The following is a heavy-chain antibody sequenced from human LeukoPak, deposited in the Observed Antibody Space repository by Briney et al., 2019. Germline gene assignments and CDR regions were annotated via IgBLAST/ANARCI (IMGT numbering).Heavy chain of an antibody. J-gene: IGHJ4*02. CDR2: INPNSGGT. CDR1: GYTFTGYY. D-gene: IGHD3-22*01. V-gene: IGHV1-2*02. CDR3: ARPNSSGYYYFSSNRAAMDY. Sequence: ASVKVSCKASGYTFTGYYMHWVRQAPGQGLEWMGWINPNSGGTNYAQKFQGRVTMTRDTSISTAYMELSRLRSDDTAVYYCARPNSSGYYYFSSNRAAMDYWGQGTLVTVSS.